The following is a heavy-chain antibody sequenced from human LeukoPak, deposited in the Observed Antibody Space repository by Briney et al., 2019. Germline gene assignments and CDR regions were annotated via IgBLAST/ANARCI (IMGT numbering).Heavy chain of an antibody. CDR1: GGSISSSSYY. Sequence: SETLSLTCTVSGGSISSSSYYWGWIRQPPGKGLEWIGSMDYSGSTYYTPSLQRRVTISVDTSKNQFSLKLTSVTAADTAIYYCARDNWSRGDGWFDPWGQGTLVTVSS. CDR2: MDYSGST. D-gene: IGHD1-20*01. V-gene: IGHV4-39*07. CDR3: ARDNWSRGDGWFDP. J-gene: IGHJ5*02.